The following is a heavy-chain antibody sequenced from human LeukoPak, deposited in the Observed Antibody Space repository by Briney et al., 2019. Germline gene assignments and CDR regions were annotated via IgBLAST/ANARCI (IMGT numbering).Heavy chain of an antibody. Sequence: SETLSLTCSVSGGPITSSIYSWEWIRQPPGKGLEWIGSVSYSGSTYYNPSLKSRVTISVDTSNNQFSLKVRSVTAADTAVYYCARLRHYGSGSYLNWFDPWGQGTLVTVSS. CDR1: GGPITSSIYS. J-gene: IGHJ5*02. CDR3: ARLRHYGSGSYLNWFDP. CDR2: VSYSGST. D-gene: IGHD3-10*01. V-gene: IGHV4-39*07.